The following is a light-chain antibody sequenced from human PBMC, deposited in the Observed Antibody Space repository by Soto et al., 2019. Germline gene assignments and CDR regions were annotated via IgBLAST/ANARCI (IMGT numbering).Light chain of an antibody. CDR3: HQRSNWPPWT. CDR1: QSVGTY. V-gene: IGKV3-11*01. J-gene: IGKJ1*01. Sequence: EIVLTQSPATLSLSPGERATLSCRASQSVGTYLAWYQQKPGQAPSLLIYDASNRATGIPGRFSGSGSGTDFTLPISSLEPEDFAVYYCHQRSNWPPWTFGQGTKVEIK. CDR2: DAS.